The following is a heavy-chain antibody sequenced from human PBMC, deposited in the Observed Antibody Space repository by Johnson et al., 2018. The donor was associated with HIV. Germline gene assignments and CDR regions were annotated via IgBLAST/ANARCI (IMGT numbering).Heavy chain of an antibody. D-gene: IGHD4-23*01. CDR3: ANRGLLHDAFDI. Sequence: QVQLVESGGGVVQPGRSLRLSCAASRFTFSSYGMHWVRQAPGKGLEWVAVIWYDGSDKYFADFVKGRFTISRDNSKNTLYLQMNSLRAEDTAVYYCANRGLLHDAFDIWGQGTMVTVSS. J-gene: IGHJ3*02. CDR2: IWYDGSDK. V-gene: IGHV3-33*06. CDR1: RFTFSSYG.